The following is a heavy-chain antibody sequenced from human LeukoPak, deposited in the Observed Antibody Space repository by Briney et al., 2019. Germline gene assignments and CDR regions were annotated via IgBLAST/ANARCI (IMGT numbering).Heavy chain of an antibody. D-gene: IGHD5-12*01. Sequence: PSETLSLTCAVYGGSFSGYYWSWIRQPAGKGLEWLGRIYTSGSTNYNPSLKSRVTMSVDTSKNQFSLKLSSVTAADTAVYYCARDHSGYDLFDYWGQGTLVTVSS. CDR3: ARDHSGYDLFDY. CDR1: GGSFSGYY. J-gene: IGHJ4*02. V-gene: IGHV4-4*07. CDR2: IYTSGST.